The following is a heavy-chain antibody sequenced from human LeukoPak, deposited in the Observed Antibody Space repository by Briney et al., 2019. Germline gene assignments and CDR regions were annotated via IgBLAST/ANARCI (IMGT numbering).Heavy chain of an antibody. J-gene: IGHJ4*02. D-gene: IGHD5-18*01. Sequence: SVKVSCKASGGTFSSYAISWVRQAPGQGLEWMGGIIPIFGTANYAQKFQGRVTITADESTSTAYMELSSLRSEDTAVYYCARENRSGGYSFDYWGQGTLVTVSS. V-gene: IGHV1-69*13. CDR3: ARENRSGGYSFDY. CDR1: GGTFSSYA. CDR2: IIPIFGTA.